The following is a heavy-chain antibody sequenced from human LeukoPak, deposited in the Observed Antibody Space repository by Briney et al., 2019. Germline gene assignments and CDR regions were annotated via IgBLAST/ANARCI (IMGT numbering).Heavy chain of an antibody. CDR2: IYYNGDA. CDR3: TRDQDGMGV. CDR1: GGSTSSSNYY. V-gene: IGHV4-39*02. J-gene: IGHJ6*02. Sequence: SETLSLTCTVSGGSTSSSNYYWVWIRQPPGKGLEWIGSIYYNGDAHYSPSLKSRVTISVDTSKNQFSLKLSSVTAADTAVYYCTRDQDGMGVWGQGTSVTVSS.